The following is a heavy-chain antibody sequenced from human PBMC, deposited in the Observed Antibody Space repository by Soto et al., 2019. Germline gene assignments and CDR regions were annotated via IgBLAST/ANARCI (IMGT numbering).Heavy chain of an antibody. CDR3: AKAPIAAAGYYFDY. CDR2: IKQDGSEK. V-gene: IGHV3-7*01. J-gene: IGHJ4*02. CDR1: GFTFSSYW. D-gene: IGHD6-13*01. Sequence: PGGSLRLSCAASGFTFSSYWMSWVRQAPWKGLEWVANIKQDGSEKYYVDSVKGRFTISRDNAKNTLYLQMNSLRAEDTAVYYCAKAPIAAAGYYFDYWGQGTLVTVSS.